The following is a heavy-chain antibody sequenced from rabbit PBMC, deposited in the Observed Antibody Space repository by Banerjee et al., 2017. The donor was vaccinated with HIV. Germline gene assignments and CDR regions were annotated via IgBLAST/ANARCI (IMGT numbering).Heavy chain of an antibody. Sequence: QSLEESGGDLVKPGASLTLTCKASGFSFSSSYYMCWVRQAPGKGLEWIACIDAGSSGRTWYANWVNGRFTISKTSSTTVTLQMTSLTAADTATYFCARRAGVIGGNFNLWGPGTLVTVS. D-gene: IGHD1-1*01. CDR1: GFSFSSSYY. CDR2: IDAGSSGRT. CDR3: ARRAGVIGGNFNL. V-gene: IGHV1S40*01. J-gene: IGHJ4*01.